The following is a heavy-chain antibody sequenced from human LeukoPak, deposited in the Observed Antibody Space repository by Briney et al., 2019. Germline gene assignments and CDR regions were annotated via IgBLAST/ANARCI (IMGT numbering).Heavy chain of an antibody. V-gene: IGHV1-8*01. CDR1: GYTFTSYD. D-gene: IGHD3-16*02. CDR3: ARTHYDYVWGSYRPTSEAFDI. Sequence: ASVKVSCKASGYTFTSYDINWVRQATGQGLEWMGWMNPNSGNTGYAQKFQGRVTMTRNTSISTAYMELSSLRSDDTAVYYCARTHYDYVWGSYRPTSEAFDIWGQGTMVTVSS. J-gene: IGHJ3*02. CDR2: MNPNSGNT.